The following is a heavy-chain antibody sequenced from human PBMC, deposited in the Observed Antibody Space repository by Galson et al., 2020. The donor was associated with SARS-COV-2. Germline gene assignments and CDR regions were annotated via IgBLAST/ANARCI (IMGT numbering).Heavy chain of an antibody. CDR1: GGSISSYY. V-gene: IGHV4-59*08. CDR3: ARHSPSVFGVPQLWFDP. Sequence: SETLSLTCNVSGGSISSYYWSWIRQPPGKGLEWIGYIYYSGSTNYNPSLKSRVTISVDTSKNQFSLKLSSVTAADTAVYYCARHSPSVFGVPQLWFDPWGQGTLVTVSS. D-gene: IGHD3-3*01. J-gene: IGHJ5*02. CDR2: IYYSGST.